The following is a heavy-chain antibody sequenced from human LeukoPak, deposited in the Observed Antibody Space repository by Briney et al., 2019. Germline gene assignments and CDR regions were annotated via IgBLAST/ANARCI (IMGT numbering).Heavy chain of an antibody. CDR1: GYTFTSYD. D-gene: IGHD5-18*01. V-gene: IGHV1-2*02. CDR3: ARDMGYSYGTDY. CDR2: INPNSGGT. J-gene: IGHJ4*02. Sequence: ASVKVSCKASGYTFTSYDINWVRQAPGQGLEWMGWINPNSGGTNYAQKFQGRVTMTRDTSISTAYMELSRLRSDDTAVYYCARDMGYSYGTDYWGQGTLVTVSS.